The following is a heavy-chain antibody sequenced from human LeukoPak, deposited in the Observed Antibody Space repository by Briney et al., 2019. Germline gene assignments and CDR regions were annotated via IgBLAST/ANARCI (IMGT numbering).Heavy chain of an antibody. CDR3: ARLCTGGSCYYSRGASDI. D-gene: IGHD2-15*01. J-gene: IGHJ3*02. CDR2: IYYSGST. V-gene: IGHV4-39*01. CDR1: GDSISSSSYY. Sequence: SETLSLTCTVSGDSISSSSYYWGWIRQPPGKGLEWIGSIYYSGSTYYNPSLKSRVTISVDTSKNQFSLKLNSLTAADTAVYYCARLCTGGSCYYSRGASDIWGQGTMVTVYS.